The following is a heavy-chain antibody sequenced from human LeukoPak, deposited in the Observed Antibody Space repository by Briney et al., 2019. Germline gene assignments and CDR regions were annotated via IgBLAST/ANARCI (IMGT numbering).Heavy chain of an antibody. J-gene: IGHJ4*02. V-gene: IGHV4-61*01. Sequence: SETLSLTCTVSGASVSSDSYYWTWIRQPPGEGLEWIGYVRSSGSTNYNPSLKSRVAMLVDTPKNQFTLNLNSVTAADTAVYYCARGVLVGATGHHFAYWGQGTRVTVSS. D-gene: IGHD2-8*02. CDR2: VRSSGST. CDR1: GASVSSDSYY. CDR3: ARGVLVGATGHHFAY.